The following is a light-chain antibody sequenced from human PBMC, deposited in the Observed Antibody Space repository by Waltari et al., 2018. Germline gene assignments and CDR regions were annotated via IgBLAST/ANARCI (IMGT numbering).Light chain of an antibody. CDR3: ASWDDSLNGHWV. V-gene: IGLV1-44*01. CDR2: RSD. Sequence: QPVLTQPPSVSGTPGQRVTISCSGSASNIGGNLVNWYQQFPGKAPKRLIYRSDLRPSGVPDRFSGSKSGTSASLAISGLQSEDEADYFCASWDDSLNGHWVFGGGTKVTVL. J-gene: IGLJ3*02. CDR1: ASNIGGNL.